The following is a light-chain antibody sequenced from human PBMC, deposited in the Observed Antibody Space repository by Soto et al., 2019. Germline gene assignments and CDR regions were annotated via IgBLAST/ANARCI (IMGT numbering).Light chain of an antibody. CDR3: QQYGSSPPYT. Sequence: EIVLTQSPGTLSLSPGERATLSCRASQSASGSYLAWYQQKPGQSPRLLIYGSSDRATGIPDRFSGSGSGTDFTLTISRVEPEDFAVYYCQQYGSSPPYTFGQGTKLEIK. CDR1: QSASGSY. CDR2: GSS. J-gene: IGKJ2*01. V-gene: IGKV3-20*01.